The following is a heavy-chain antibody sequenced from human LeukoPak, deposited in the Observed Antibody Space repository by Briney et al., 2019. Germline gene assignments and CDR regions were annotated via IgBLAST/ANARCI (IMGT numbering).Heavy chain of an antibody. J-gene: IGHJ5*02. V-gene: IGHV3-23*01. Sequence: GGSLRLSCAASGFTFSSYAMSRVRQAPGKGLEWVSAISGSGGSTYYAASVKGRFTISRDNSKNTLYLQMNSLRAEDTAVYYCAKRTTPNSGSYYNWFDPWGQGTLVTVSS. CDR3: AKRTTPNSGSYYNWFDP. CDR1: GFTFSSYA. CDR2: ISGSGGST. D-gene: IGHD1-26*01.